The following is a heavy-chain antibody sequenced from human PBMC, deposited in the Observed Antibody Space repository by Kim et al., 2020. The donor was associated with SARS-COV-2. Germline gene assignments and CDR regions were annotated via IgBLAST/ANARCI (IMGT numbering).Heavy chain of an antibody. D-gene: IGHD1-26*01. CDR3: ARHDRIVGATTTFAY. J-gene: IGHJ4*02. CDR2: IYHSGST. Sequence: SETLSLTCTVSGASISSSTYYWGWIRQPPGKGLEWIGSIYHSGSTYYNPSLKSRVTISVDTSKNKFSLKVSSVTAADTPVYYCARHDRIVGATTTFAYWGQGTLVTVSS. CDR1: GASISSSTYY. V-gene: IGHV4-39*01.